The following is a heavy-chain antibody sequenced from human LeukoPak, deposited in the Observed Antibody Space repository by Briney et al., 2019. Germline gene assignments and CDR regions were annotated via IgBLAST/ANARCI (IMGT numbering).Heavy chain of an antibody. CDR2: ISGSGGST. J-gene: IGHJ4*02. D-gene: IGHD3-22*01. Sequence: GGSLRLSCAASGFTFSSYAMSWVRQAPGKGLKWVSAISGSGGSTYYAESVKGRFTISRDNSKNTLYLQMNSLRAEDTAVYYCAKDLSSYYDSSGFVYWGQGTLVTVSS. CDR3: AKDLSSYYDSSGFVY. V-gene: IGHV3-23*01. CDR1: GFTFSSYA.